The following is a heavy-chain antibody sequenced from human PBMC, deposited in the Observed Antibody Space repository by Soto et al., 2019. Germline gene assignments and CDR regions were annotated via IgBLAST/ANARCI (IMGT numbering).Heavy chain of an antibody. CDR2: ISYDGSNK. Sequence: QVQLVESGGGVVQPGRSLRLSCAASEFTFSSYGMHWVRQAPGKGLEWVAVISYDGSNKYYADSVKGRFTISRDNSKNTLYLQMNSLRAEDTAVYYCAKDRVGFVDYWGQGTLVTVSS. D-gene: IGHD1-26*01. CDR1: EFTFSSYG. CDR3: AKDRVGFVDY. J-gene: IGHJ4*02. V-gene: IGHV3-30*18.